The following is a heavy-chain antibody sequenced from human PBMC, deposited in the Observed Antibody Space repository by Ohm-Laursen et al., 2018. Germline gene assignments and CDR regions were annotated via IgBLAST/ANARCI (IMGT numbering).Heavy chain of an antibody. V-gene: IGHV1-8*01. J-gene: IGHJ6*02. CDR1: GYTFTSYD. D-gene: IGHD1-26*01. CDR3: ARIRGSKFLVSRGMDV. Sequence: GSSVKVSCKASGYTFTSYDINWVRQATGQGLEWMGWMNPNSGNTGYAQKFQGRVTMTRNTSISTAYMELSSLRSEDTAVYYCARIRGSKFLVSRGMDVWGQGTTVTVSS. CDR2: MNPNSGNT.